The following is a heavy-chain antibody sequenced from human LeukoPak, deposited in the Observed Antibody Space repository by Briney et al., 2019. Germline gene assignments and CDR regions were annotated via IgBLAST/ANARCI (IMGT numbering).Heavy chain of an antibody. CDR2: IYTSGSN. CDR3: ARGGYCSSTSCYFNWFDP. Sequence: SQTLSLTCTVSGGSISSGSYYWSWIRQPAGKGLEWIGRIYTSGSNNYNPSLKSRVTISVDTSKNQFSLKLSSVTAADTAVYYCARGGYCSSTSCYFNWFDPWGQGTLVTVSS. V-gene: IGHV4-61*02. CDR1: GGSISSGSYY. J-gene: IGHJ5*02. D-gene: IGHD2-2*01.